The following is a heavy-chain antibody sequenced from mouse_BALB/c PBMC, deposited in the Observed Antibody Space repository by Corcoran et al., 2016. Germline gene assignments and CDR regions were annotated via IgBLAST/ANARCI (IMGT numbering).Heavy chain of an antibody. CDR3: AITTVVATFAY. Sequence: QIQLVQSGPELKKPGETVKISCKASGYTFTNYGMNWVKQAPGKGLKWMGWINTYTGEPTYADDFKGRFAFSLESSASTAYLQINNLKNEDTATYFCAITTVVATFAYWGQGTLLTVS. J-gene: IGHJ3*01. D-gene: IGHD1-1*01. CDR1: GYTFTNYG. CDR2: INTYTGEP. V-gene: IGHV9-3-1*01.